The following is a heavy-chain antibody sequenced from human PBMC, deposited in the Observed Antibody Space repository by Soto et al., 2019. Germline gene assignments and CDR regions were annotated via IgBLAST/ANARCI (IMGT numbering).Heavy chain of an antibody. D-gene: IGHD1-1*01. CDR1: GFTFKNAW. CDR2: IKRRTDSGIL. Sequence: GGSLRLSCAASGFTFKNAWLSWVRQAPGKGLEWVGRIKRRTDSGILDYAPPVKGRFTISRDDSENTLYLQMNNLKSEDTALYYCAIGTGTSDFDYWGQGTLVTVSS. V-gene: IGHV3-15*01. CDR3: AIGTGTSDFDY. J-gene: IGHJ4*02.